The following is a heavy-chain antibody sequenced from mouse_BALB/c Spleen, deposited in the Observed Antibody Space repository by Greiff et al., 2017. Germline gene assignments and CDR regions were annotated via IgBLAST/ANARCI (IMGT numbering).Heavy chain of an antibody. J-gene: IGHJ2*01. Sequence: LQQPGSELVRPGASVKLSCKASGYTFTSYWMHWVKQRPGQGLEWIGNIYPGSGSTNYDEKFKSKATLTVDTSSSTAYMQLSSLTSEDSAVYYCTVRRGDYWGQGTTLTVSS. CDR2: IYPGSGST. D-gene: IGHD2-14*01. V-gene: IGHV1S22*01. CDR3: TVRRGDY. CDR1: GYTFTSYW.